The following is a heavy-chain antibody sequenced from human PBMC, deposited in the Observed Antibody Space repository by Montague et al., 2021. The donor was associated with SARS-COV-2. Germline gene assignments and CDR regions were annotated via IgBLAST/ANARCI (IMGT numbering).Heavy chain of an antibody. J-gene: IGHJ6*02. CDR3: ARGGTVTTFYYYYGMDV. CDR1: GGSFSGYY. D-gene: IGHD4-17*01. V-gene: IGHV4-34*01. CDR2: INHSGST. Sequence: SETLSLTCAVYGGSFSGYYWSWIRQPPGEGLEWIGEINHSGSTNXNPSLKSRVTISVDTSKNQFSLKLSSVTAADTAVYYCARGGTVTTFYYYYGMDVWGQGTTVTVS.